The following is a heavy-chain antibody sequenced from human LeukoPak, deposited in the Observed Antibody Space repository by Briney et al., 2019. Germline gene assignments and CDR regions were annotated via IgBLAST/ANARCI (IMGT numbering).Heavy chain of an antibody. D-gene: IGHD5-12*01. J-gene: IGHJ4*02. V-gene: IGHV3-74*01. Sequence: GGSLRLSCAASGFNFSSYWMHWVRQAPGKGLVWISRINYDGTTTSYADSVKGRFTISRDNAKNTLYLQMNSLRAEDTVAFYCGRGLPRGYSGYVIDYWGQGTPITVSS. CDR2: INYDGTTT. CDR1: GFNFSSYW. CDR3: GRGLPRGYSGYVIDY.